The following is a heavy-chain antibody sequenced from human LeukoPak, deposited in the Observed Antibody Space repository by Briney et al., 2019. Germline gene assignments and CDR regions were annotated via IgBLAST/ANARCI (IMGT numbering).Heavy chain of an antibody. J-gene: IGHJ4*02. CDR3: ARDLVDTAMVNHDY. V-gene: IGHV1-69*05. CDR2: IIPIFGTA. CDR1: GGTFSSYA. Sequence: SVKVSCKASGGTFSSYAISGVRQAPGQGLEWMGRIIPIFGTANYAQKFQGRVTITTDESTSTAYTELSSLRSEDTAVYYCARDLVDTAMVNHDYWGQGTLVTVSS. D-gene: IGHD5-18*01.